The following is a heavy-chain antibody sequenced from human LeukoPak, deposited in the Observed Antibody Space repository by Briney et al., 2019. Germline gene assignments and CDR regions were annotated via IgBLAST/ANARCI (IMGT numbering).Heavy chain of an antibody. CDR3: ARVRIEYDYVWGSYRRNPSFDY. V-gene: IGHV3-48*03. CDR1: GFTFSSYE. Sequence: GGSLRLSCAASGFTFSSYEMNWVRQAPGKGLEWVSYISSSGSTIYFADSVKGRFTISRDNAKNSLYLQMNSLRAEDTAMYYCARVRIEYDYVWGSYRRNPSFDYWGQGTLVTVSS. J-gene: IGHJ4*02. D-gene: IGHD3-16*02. CDR2: ISSSGSTI.